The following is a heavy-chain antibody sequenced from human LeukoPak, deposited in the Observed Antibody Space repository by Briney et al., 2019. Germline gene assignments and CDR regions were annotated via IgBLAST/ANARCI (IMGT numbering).Heavy chain of an antibody. CDR2: IAYDGSYK. J-gene: IGHJ3*02. Sequence: AGGSLRLSCAASGFTSSIYPMHWVRQAPGKGLEWVAVIAYDGSYKYYADSVKGRFTISRDNCKSTLYLLMNSLRAEDTAVYYCASENDAFDIWGPGTVVTVSS. CDR1: GFTSSIYP. V-gene: IGHV3-30*04. CDR3: ASENDAFDI.